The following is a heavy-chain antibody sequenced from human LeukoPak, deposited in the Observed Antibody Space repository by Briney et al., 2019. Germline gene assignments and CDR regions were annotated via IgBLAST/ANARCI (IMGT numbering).Heavy chain of an antibody. J-gene: IGHJ6*02. CDR1: GYIFTDYY. CDR3: ARDGKQLVPGYYYGMDV. Sequence: RASVKVSCKASGYIFTDYYMHWVRQAPGQELGWMGRINPNSGGTNYAQKLQGRVTMTTDTSTSTAYMELRSLRSDDTAVYYCARDGKQLVPGYYYGMDVWGQGTTVTVSS. CDR2: INPNSGGT. V-gene: IGHV1/OR15-1*04. D-gene: IGHD6-6*01.